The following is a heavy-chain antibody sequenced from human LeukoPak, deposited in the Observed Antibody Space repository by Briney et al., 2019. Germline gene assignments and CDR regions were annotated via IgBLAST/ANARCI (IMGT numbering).Heavy chain of an antibody. D-gene: IGHD3-3*01. Sequence: PGGSLRLSCAASGFTFSSYAMSWVRQAPGKGLEWVSAISASGGITYYADSVKGRFTISRDNSKNTLYLQMNSLRAEDTAVYYCAKPRTIFGVVPFDYWGQGTLVTVSS. CDR1: GFTFSSYA. J-gene: IGHJ4*02. V-gene: IGHV3-23*01. CDR2: ISASGGIT. CDR3: AKPRTIFGVVPFDY.